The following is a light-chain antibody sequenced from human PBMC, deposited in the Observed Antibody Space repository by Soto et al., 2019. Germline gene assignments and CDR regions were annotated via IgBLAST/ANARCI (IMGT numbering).Light chain of an antibody. V-gene: IGKV3-15*01. CDR1: QSVSSN. CDR3: QQYNNWPVT. CDR2: GAS. J-gene: IGKJ1*01. Sequence: IVMTQSPATLSVSPGERATLSCRASQSVSSNLAWYQQKPGQAPRLLIYGASTRATGIPARFSGSGSGTEFTLTISRLEPEDFAVYYCQQYNNWPVTFGQGTKVDIK.